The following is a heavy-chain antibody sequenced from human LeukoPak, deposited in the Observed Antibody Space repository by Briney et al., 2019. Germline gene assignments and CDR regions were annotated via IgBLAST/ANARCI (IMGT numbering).Heavy chain of an antibody. CDR3: ASSSTRGPIAVAAHFDY. CDR2: IRYDGSNE. CDR1: GFTFSSYG. V-gene: IGHV3-30*02. J-gene: IGHJ4*02. Sequence: RGSLRLSCAASGFTFSSYGMHWVRQAPGKGLEWVSFIRYDGSNEYYADSVRGRFTISRDNSKNTLYLQMNSLRAEDMAVYYCASSSTRGPIAVAAHFDYWGQGTLVTVSS. D-gene: IGHD6-19*01.